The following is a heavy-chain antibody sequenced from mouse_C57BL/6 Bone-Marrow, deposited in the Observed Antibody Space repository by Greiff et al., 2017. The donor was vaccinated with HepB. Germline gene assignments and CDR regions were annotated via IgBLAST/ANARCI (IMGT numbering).Heavy chain of an antibody. Sequence: EVQGVESGGDLVKPGGSLKLSCAASGFTFSSYGMSWVRQTPDKRLEWVATISSGGSYTYYPDSVKGRFTISRDNAKNTLYLQMSSLKSEDTAMYYCARNYGPYFDYWGQGTTLTVSS. CDR2: ISSGGSYT. V-gene: IGHV5-6*01. D-gene: IGHD1-1*01. J-gene: IGHJ2*01. CDR3: ARNYGPYFDY. CDR1: GFTFSSYG.